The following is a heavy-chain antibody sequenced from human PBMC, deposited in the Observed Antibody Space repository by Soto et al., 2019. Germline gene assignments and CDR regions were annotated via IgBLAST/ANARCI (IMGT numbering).Heavy chain of an antibody. D-gene: IGHD5-18*01. CDR3: ARGHRGQLWIPFDY. Sequence: SLKVSCKASGGTFSSYAISWVRHAPGQGLEWMGGIIPIFGTANYAQKFQGRVTITADESTSTAYMELSSLRSDDTAVYYCARGHRGQLWIPFDYWGQGTLVTVSS. CDR2: IIPIFGTA. V-gene: IGHV1-69*13. J-gene: IGHJ4*02. CDR1: GGTFSSYA.